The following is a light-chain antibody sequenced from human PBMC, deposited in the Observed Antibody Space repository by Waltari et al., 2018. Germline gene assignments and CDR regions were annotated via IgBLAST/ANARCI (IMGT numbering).Light chain of an antibody. CDR3: QQYNSYSLLT. V-gene: IGKV1-5*03. Sequence: DIQMTQSPSTLSASVGDRVIITCRASQSISNWLAWYQQKPGKAPKVLIYKASTLESGVPSRFSGSGSGTDFTLTISSLQPDDFATYYCQQYNSYSLLTFGGGTKIEIK. J-gene: IGKJ4*01. CDR2: KAS. CDR1: QSISNW.